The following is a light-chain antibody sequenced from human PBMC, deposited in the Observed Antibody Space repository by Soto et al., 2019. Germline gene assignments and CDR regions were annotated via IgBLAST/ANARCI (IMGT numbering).Light chain of an antibody. J-gene: IGKJ1*01. V-gene: IGKV3-20*01. CDR2: GVS. Sequence: ELVLTQSPVALSLSSGERATLSCRASQSVSSTLLTWYQQKPGQAPRLLIYGVSSRATGIPDRFSGSGSGTDFTLTISRVEPEDFAVYFCHQYNNWPLGTFGPGTRVEIK. CDR3: HQYNNWPLGT. CDR1: QSVSSTL.